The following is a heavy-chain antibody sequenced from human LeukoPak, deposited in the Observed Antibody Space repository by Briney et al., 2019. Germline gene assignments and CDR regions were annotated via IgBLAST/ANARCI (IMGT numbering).Heavy chain of an antibody. D-gene: IGHD1-26*01. CDR1: GGSFSGYY. J-gene: IGHJ5*02. CDR3: ARHSGGTYYVSLDP. V-gene: IGHV4-34*01. CDR2: INYSGST. Sequence: SETLSLTCAVYGGSFSGYYWSWIRQPPGKGLEWIGEINYSGSTNQNPSLKSRVTISVDTSKNQFSLKLSSVTAADTAVYYCARHSGGTYYVSLDPWGQGTLVTVSS.